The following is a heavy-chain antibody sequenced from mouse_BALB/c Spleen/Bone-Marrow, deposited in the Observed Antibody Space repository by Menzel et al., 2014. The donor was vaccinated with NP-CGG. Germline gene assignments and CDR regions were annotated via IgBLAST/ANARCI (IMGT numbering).Heavy chain of an antibody. CDR2: INPYNGDT. J-gene: IGHJ3*01. D-gene: IGHD2-3*01. V-gene: IGHV1-37*01. CDR1: GYSFTGYF. CDR3: GGRDGYYGGFAY. Sequence: EVKVVESGPELVKPGASVKISCKASGYSFTGYFMNWVKQSHGKSLGWIGRINPYNGDTFYNQKFKGKATLTVDKSSSTAHMELLSPTSEDSAVYYCGGRDGYYGGFAYWGQGTLVTVSA.